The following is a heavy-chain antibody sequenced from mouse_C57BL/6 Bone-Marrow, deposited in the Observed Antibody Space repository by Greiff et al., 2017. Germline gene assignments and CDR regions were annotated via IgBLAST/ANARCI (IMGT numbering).Heavy chain of an antibody. J-gene: IGHJ1*03. D-gene: IGHD4-1*01. CDR1: GYTFTSYW. Sequence: VQLQQPGAELVKPGASVKMSCKASGYTFTSYWITWVKQRPGQGLEWIGDIYPGSGSTNYNEKFKSKATLTVDTSSSTAYMPLSSLTSEDSAVYYCARGGNWDGWYFDVWGTGTTVTVSS. CDR2: IYPGSGST. V-gene: IGHV1-55*01. CDR3: ARGGNWDGWYFDV.